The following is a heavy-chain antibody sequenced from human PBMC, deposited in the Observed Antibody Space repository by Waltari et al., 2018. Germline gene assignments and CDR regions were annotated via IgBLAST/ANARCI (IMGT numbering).Heavy chain of an antibody. J-gene: IGHJ4*02. CDR1: GSTFRSYD. CDR3: TRDLYGSGGDYFDP. V-gene: IGHV3-21*01. Sequence: DVQLGESGGGLVKPGGSLSLPCAASGSTFRSYDMSWVRPDPGKGLEWVSSISGSSSSYIFYADSVKGRFTISRDNAKNSLFLQMNSLSAEDTAVYYCTRDLYGSGGDYFDPWGQGTLVTVSS. CDR2: ISGSSSSYI. D-gene: IGHD6-19*01.